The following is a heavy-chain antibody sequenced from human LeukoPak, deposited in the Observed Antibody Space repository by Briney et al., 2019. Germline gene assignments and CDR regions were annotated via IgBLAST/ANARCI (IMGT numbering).Heavy chain of an antibody. CDR1: GGSFSGYY. CDR2: INHSGST. D-gene: IGHD6-13*01. V-gene: IGHV4-34*01. Sequence: PSETLSLTCAVYGGSFSGYYWSWIRQPPGKGLEWIGEINHSGSTNYNPSLKSRVTISVHTSKNQFSLKLSSVTAADTAVYYCASGEYSSSWYTNYWGQGTLVTVSS. J-gene: IGHJ4*02. CDR3: ASGEYSSSWYTNY.